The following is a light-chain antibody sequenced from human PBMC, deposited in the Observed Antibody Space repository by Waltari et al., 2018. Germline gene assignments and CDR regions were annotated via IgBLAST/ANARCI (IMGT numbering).Light chain of an antibody. CDR2: DAS. V-gene: IGKV1-33*01. J-gene: IGKJ3*01. Sequence: DIQMTQSPSSLSASVGDRVTITCQASQDISNYLNWYQQKPGKAPKLLIYDASNLETGVPSRFSGSGSGTDFTFTISSLQPEDVAVYYCQHYYSIPRTFGPGTKVDIK. CDR1: QDISNY. CDR3: QHYYSIPRT.